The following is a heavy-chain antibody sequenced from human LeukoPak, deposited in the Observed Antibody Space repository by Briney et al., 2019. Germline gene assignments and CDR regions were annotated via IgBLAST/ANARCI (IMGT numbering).Heavy chain of an antibody. CDR1: GFTFSSYA. Sequence: GGSLRLSCAASGFTFSSYAMHWVRQARGKGVEWVAVISYDGSNKYYADSVKGRFTISRDNAKNTVYLQMNSLRAEDTAVYYCARGIAVAGTDYWGQGTLVTVSS. CDR2: ISYDGSNK. CDR3: ARGIAVAGTDY. J-gene: IGHJ4*02. D-gene: IGHD6-19*01. V-gene: IGHV3-30-3*01.